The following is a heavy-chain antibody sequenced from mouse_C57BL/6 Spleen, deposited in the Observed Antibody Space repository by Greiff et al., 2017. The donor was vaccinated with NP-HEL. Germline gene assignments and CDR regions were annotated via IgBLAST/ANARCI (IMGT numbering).Heavy chain of an antibody. CDR2: IHPNSGST. CDR1: GYTLTSYW. Sequence: QVQLQQPGAELVKPGASVKLSCKASGYTLTSYWMHWVKQRPGQGLEWIGMIHPNSGSTNYNEKFKSKATLTVDKSSSTAYMQLSSLTSEASAVYYCALYGRGAMDYGGQGTSVTVSS. CDR3: ALYGRGAMDY. J-gene: IGHJ4*01. D-gene: IGHD1-1*01. V-gene: IGHV1-64*01.